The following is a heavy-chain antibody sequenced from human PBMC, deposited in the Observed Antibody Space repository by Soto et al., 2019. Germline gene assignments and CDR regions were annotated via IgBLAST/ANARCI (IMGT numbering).Heavy chain of an antibody. D-gene: IGHD6-19*01. CDR1: GFTVSSNY. CDR2: IYSGGST. Sequence: PGGSLRLSCAASGFTVSSNYMSWVRQAPGKGLEWVSVIYSGGSTYYADSVKGRFTISRDNSKNTLYLQMNSLRAEDTAVYYCAKSPQAYYIAVAGHYWGQGTLVTVSS. J-gene: IGHJ4*02. CDR3: AKSPQAYYIAVAGHY. V-gene: IGHV3-53*01.